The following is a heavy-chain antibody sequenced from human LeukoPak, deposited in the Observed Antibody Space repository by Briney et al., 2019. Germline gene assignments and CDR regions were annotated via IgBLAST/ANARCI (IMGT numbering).Heavy chain of an antibody. D-gene: IGHD6-6*01. V-gene: IGHV1-24*01. J-gene: IGHJ4*02. CDR2: FDPEDGET. Sequence: ASVKVSCKVSGYTLTELSMHWVRQAPGKGLEWMGGFDPEDGETIYAQKFQGRVTITADESTSTAYMELSSLRSEDTAVYYCAREDSSSYDYWGQGTLVTVSS. CDR1: GYTLTELS. CDR3: AREDSSSYDY.